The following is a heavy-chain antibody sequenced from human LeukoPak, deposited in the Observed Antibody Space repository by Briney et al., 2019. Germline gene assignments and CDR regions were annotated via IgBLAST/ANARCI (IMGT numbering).Heavy chain of an antibody. V-gene: IGHV3-21*06. D-gene: IGHD3-10*01. CDR3: ARGSGVHY. CDR1: GFTFRTYS. Sequence: PGGSLRLSCEASGFTFRTYSMNWVRQAPGKGLEWVSSISKSSTYIYSADSVRGHFTISRAKVNNTLYLQMNSLEVEDTAVYYCARGSGVHYWGQGTLVIVSS. J-gene: IGHJ4*02. CDR2: ISKSSTYI.